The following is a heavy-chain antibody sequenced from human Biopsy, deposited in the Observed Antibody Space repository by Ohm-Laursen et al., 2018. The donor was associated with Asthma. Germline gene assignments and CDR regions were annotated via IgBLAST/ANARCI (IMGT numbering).Heavy chain of an antibody. V-gene: IGHV1-3*01. CDR1: GYTFINYA. J-gene: IGHJ3*02. D-gene: IGHD3-10*01. Sequence: SSVKVSCKASGYTFINYAIHWVRQAPGQRLEWTGWINAGNGNTKYSQKFQGRVTITRDTSASTAYMDLSSLRSEDTAVYYCARTYYDVFAIWGQGTMVTVSS. CDR3: ARTYYDVFAI. CDR2: INAGNGNT.